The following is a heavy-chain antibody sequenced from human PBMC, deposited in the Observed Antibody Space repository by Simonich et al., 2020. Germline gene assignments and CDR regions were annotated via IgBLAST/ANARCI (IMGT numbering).Heavy chain of an antibody. CDR3: AKDSSLVGATDWFDP. J-gene: IGHJ5*02. D-gene: IGHD1-26*01. CDR2: MSGSGGNT. Sequence: EVQLLESGGGLVQPGGSLRLSWAASGFTFSSYAMSWVRQARGNGVVSVSAMSGSGGNTYYADSVKGRFTISRDNSKNTLYLQMNSLRAEDTAVYYCAKDSSLVGATDWFDPWGQGTLVTVSS. V-gene: IGHV3-23*01. CDR1: GFTFSSYA.